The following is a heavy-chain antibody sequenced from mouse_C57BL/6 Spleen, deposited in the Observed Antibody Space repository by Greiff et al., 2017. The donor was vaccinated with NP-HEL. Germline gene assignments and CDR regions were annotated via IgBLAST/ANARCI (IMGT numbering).Heavy chain of an antibody. CDR1: GYTFTDYN. CDR2: INPNNGGT. J-gene: IGHJ4*01. Sequence: EVQLHQSGPELVKPGASVKIPCKASGYTFTDYNMDWAKQSHGKSLEWIGDINPNNGGTIYNQKFKGKATLTVDKSSSTAYMELRSLTSEDTAVYYCARFSMDYWGQGTSVTVSS. V-gene: IGHV1-18*01. CDR3: ARFSMDY.